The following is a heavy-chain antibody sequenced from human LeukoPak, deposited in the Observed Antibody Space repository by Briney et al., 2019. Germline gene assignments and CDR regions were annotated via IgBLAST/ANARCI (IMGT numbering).Heavy chain of an antibody. CDR2: ISDSGGRT. D-gene: IGHD3-22*01. CDR1: GITLSNYG. V-gene: IGHV3-23*01. J-gene: IGHJ4*02. CDR3: AKRGVVIRVILVGYHKEAYYFDS. Sequence: GGSLRLSCAVSGITLSNYGMSWVRQAPGKGLEWVAGISDSGGRTNYADSVKGRFTTSRDNPKNTLYLQMNSLRAEDTAVYFCAKRGVVIRVILVGYHKEAYYFDSWGQGALVTVSS.